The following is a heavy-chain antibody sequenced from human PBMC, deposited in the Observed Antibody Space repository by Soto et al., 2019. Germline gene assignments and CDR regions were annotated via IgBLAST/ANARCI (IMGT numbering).Heavy chain of an antibody. J-gene: IGHJ6*02. V-gene: IGHV4-61*01. CDR2: IYYSGSA. Sequence: SDTLALTFTVSGGSVSSVSYYWSWIRQPPGKGVEGIGYIYYSGSANYNPSLKSRVTISVDTSKNQFSLKLSYVTAADTAVYYCARQQPGDTSAHYGMDXWGQGTTVPVS. CDR1: GGSVSSVSYY. CDR3: ARQQPGDTSAHYGMDX. D-gene: IGHD2-2*01.